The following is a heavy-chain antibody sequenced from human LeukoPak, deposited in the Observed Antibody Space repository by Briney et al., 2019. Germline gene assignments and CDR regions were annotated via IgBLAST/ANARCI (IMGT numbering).Heavy chain of an antibody. V-gene: IGHV4-4*07. CDR2: IYTSGST. CDR3: ARVTSGYDFDNYFDC. Sequence: PSETLSLTCTVSGGSISSYYWSWIRQPAGKGLEWIERIYTSGSTNYNPSLKSRVTMSVDTSKNQFSLKLSSVTAADTAVYYCARVTSGYDFDNYFDCWGQGTLVTVSS. D-gene: IGHD5-12*01. J-gene: IGHJ4*02. CDR1: GGSISSYY.